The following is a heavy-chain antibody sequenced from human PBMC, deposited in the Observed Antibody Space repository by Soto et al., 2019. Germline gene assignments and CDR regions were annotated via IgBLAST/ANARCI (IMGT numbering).Heavy chain of an antibody. J-gene: IGHJ4*02. CDR2: ISSSSSYI. Sequence: EVQLVESGGGLVKPGGSLRLSCAASGFTFSSYSMNWVRQAPGKGLEWVSSISSSSSYIYYAGSVKGRFTISRDNAKNYLYLQMNSLRAEDTAVYYCARESRLGIEDWGDYWGQGTLVTVSS. CDR3: ARESRLGIEDWGDY. CDR1: GFTFSSYS. D-gene: IGHD1-26*01. V-gene: IGHV3-21*01.